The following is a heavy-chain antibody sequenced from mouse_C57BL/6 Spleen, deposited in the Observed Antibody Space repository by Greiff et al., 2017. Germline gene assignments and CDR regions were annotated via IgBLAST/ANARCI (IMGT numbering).Heavy chain of an antibody. CDR3: AFHYYGSSHYFDY. Sequence: QVQLQQSGAELVMPGASVKLSCKASGYTFTSYWMHWVKQRPGQGLEWIGEIDPSDSYTNYNQKFKGKSTLTVDKSSSTAYMQLSSLTSEDSAVYYCAFHYYGSSHYFDYWGKGTTLTVSS. V-gene: IGHV1-69*01. CDR2: IDPSDSYT. J-gene: IGHJ2*01. CDR1: GYTFTSYW. D-gene: IGHD1-1*01.